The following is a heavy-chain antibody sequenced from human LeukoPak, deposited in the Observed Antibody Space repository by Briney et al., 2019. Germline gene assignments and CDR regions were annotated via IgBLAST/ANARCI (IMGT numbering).Heavy chain of an antibody. V-gene: IGHV3-15*01. D-gene: IGHD1-7*01. J-gene: IGHJ4*02. Sequence: GGSVRLSCAASGFTFSNAWMSWVRQAPGKGLEWVGRIKSKTDGGTTDYAAPVKGRFIISRDDSKNTLYLQMNSLKTEDTAVYYCTTQYNWNSREYFDYWGQGTLVTVST. CDR2: IKSKTDGGTT. CDR3: TTQYNWNSREYFDY. CDR1: GFTFSNAW.